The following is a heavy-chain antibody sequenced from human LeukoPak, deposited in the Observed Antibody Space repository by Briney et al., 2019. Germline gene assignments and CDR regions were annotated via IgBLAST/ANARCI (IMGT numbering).Heavy chain of an antibody. D-gene: IGHD3-10*01. J-gene: IGHJ4*02. Sequence: GESLKISFNASGYSFTSYWIAWGRQMPGKGLEWMGMIWPDDSDTRYSPSFQGQVTISADKSISTAYLQWSSLKASDTAMYYCARLGISAWFPGDCRGQGTLVTVSS. CDR1: GYSFTSYW. V-gene: IGHV5-51*01. CDR3: ARLGISAWFPGDC. CDR2: IWPDDSDT.